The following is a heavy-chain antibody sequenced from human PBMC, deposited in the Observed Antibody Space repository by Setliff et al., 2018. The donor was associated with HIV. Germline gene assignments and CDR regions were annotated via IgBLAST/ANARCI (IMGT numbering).Heavy chain of an antibody. Sequence: PSETLSLTCTVSGASISDGGNYWSWIRQHPEKGLEWIGNIYYSGVTDLNPSLKSRVTISVDTSKNQFSLRLTSVTAADTAVYFCARDRRYFDSNSYYRYYYHYMDLWGGGTTVTVSS. J-gene: IGHJ6*03. CDR2: IYYSGVT. CDR3: ARDRRYFDSNSYYRYYYHYMDL. V-gene: IGHV4-31*03. CDR1: GASISDGGNY. D-gene: IGHD3-22*01.